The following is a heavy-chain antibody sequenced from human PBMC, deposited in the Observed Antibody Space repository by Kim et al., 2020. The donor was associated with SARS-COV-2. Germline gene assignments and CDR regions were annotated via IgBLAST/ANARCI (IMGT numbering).Heavy chain of an antibody. D-gene: IGHD4-17*01. J-gene: IGHJ3*02. CDR3: ARLYYGASARAAFDI. Sequence: PSFQGQVTISVDKSISTAHLQWSSLKASDTAMYYCARLYYGASARAAFDIWGQGTMVTVSS. V-gene: IGHV5-51*01.